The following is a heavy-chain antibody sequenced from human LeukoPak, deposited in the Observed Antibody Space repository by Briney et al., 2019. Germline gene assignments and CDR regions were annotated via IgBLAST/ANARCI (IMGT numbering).Heavy chain of an antibody. Sequence: GGSLRLSCTASGFTFSNYAMTWVRQAPGKGLAWVSAISGSGVGTYYADSVKGRFTISRDNSKSTLSLQMNGLRAEDTAVYYCAKDSQGIAVAGDYFDYWGQGTLVTVSS. CDR1: GFTFSNYA. CDR2: ISGSGVGT. D-gene: IGHD6-19*01. J-gene: IGHJ4*02. CDR3: AKDSQGIAVAGDYFDY. V-gene: IGHV3-23*01.